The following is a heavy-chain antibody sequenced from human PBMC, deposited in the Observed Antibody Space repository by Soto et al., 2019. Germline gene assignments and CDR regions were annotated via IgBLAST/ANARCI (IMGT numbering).Heavy chain of an antibody. J-gene: IGHJ5*02. D-gene: IGHD2-2*01. CDR3: ARLHCDSPNCVPLDP. Sequence: QLQLQESGPGLANPSETLSLTCTVSGGSISDDTYYWGWIRQPPGKGLEWIGSIYYSGTSSYNPSLKSRVTMSVDTSKKQLSLRLSSVTAADTAVYYCARLHCDSPNCVPLDPWGQGTLVIVSS. CDR2: IYYSGTS. CDR1: GGSISDDTYY. V-gene: IGHV4-39*01.